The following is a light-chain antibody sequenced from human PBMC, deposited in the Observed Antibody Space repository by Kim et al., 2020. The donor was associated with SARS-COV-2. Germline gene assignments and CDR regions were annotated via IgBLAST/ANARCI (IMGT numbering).Light chain of an antibody. Sequence: VTPKEKVTITCRASQSIGDSIHWYQQKPDQSPKLLIKYASQSVSGVPSRFSGNGSGTDFTLTINGLEAEDAAAYYCHQSNTLPRTFGQGTKVDIK. CDR3: HQSNTLPRT. CDR2: YAS. CDR1: QSIGDS. J-gene: IGKJ1*01. V-gene: IGKV6D-21*02.